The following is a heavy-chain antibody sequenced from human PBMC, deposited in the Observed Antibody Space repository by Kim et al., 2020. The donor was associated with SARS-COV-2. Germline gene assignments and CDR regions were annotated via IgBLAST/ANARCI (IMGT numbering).Heavy chain of an antibody. Sequence: APGKGLDWITYISSSFSYTNYADSVKGRFIISRDNAKNSLYLQMNSLRGEDTAVYYCARHKWNENYFDYWGQGALVTVSS. CDR2: ISSSFSYT. CDR3: ARHKWNENYFDY. V-gene: IGHV3-11*06. J-gene: IGHJ4*02. D-gene: IGHD1-1*01.